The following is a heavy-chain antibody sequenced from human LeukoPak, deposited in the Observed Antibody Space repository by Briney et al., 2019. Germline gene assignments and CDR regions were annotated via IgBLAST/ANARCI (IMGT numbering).Heavy chain of an antibody. CDR2: IKQDGSEK. Sequence: GGSLRLSCAASGLTFSSYWMSWVRQAPGKGLEWVANIKQDGSEKYYVDSVKGRFTISRDNAKNSLYLQMNSLRAEDTAVYYCARERLNYYDSSGPFDYWGRGTLVTVSS. V-gene: IGHV3-7*01. CDR3: ARERLNYYDSSGPFDY. D-gene: IGHD3-22*01. CDR1: GLTFSSYW. J-gene: IGHJ4*02.